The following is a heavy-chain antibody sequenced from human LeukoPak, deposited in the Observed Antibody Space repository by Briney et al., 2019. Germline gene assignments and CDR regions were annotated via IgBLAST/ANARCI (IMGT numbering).Heavy chain of an antibody. V-gene: IGHV4-31*03. J-gene: IGHJ4*02. CDR1: GGSISSGGYY. CDR2: IYYSGST. Sequence: SETLSLTCTVSGGSISSGGYYWSWIRQHPGKGLAWIGYIYYSGSTYYNPSLKSRVTISVDTSKNQFSLKLSSVTAADTAVYYCARDPASRGYDILTGPFDYWGQGTLVTVSS. CDR3: ARDPASRGYDILTGPFDY. D-gene: IGHD3-9*01.